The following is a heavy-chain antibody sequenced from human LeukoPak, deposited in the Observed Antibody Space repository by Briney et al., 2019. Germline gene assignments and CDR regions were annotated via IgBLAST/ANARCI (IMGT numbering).Heavy chain of an antibody. J-gene: IGHJ4*02. CDR1: GYSFSSYW. D-gene: IGHD2-2*01. Sequence: GEPLKISFKGSGYSFSSYWIAWVRPMPGKGVEWMGVIYPRDSRTTYSPSFQGQVTISADKSISTAYLQCTSLKASDTAMYYCARHLSDITSSPNYWGPGTLVTVSS. CDR3: ARHLSDITSSPNY. V-gene: IGHV5-51*01. CDR2: IYPRDSRT.